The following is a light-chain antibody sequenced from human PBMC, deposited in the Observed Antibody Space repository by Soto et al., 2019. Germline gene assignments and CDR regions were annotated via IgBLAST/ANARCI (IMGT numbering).Light chain of an antibody. CDR1: QTISSN. CDR3: QQSYSTPHT. Sequence: DIQMTQSPSSLSASVGDRVTITCRASQTISSNLNGYRHKPGKAPDLLIYAASSLQSGVPSRFSGSGSGTDFTLTISSLQPEDFATYYCQQSYSTPHTFGQGTRLEIK. V-gene: IGKV1-39*01. J-gene: IGKJ5*01. CDR2: AAS.